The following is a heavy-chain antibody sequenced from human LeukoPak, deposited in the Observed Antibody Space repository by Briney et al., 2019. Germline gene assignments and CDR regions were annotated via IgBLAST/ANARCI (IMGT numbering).Heavy chain of an antibody. CDR1: GFTFSSYA. V-gene: IGHV3-23*01. CDR2: ISGSGGST. CDR3: AKDGAAYYYDSSGYYY. D-gene: IGHD3-22*01. Sequence: GESLRLSCAASGFTFSSYAMSWVRQAPGKGLEWVSAISGSGGSTYYADSVKGRFTISRDNSKNTLYLQMNSLRAEDTAVYYCAKDGAAYYYDSSGYYYWGQGTLVTVSS. J-gene: IGHJ4*02.